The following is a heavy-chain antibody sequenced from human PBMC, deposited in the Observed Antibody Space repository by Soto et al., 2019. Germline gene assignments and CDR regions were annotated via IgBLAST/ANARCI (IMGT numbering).Heavy chain of an antibody. Sequence: GGSLRLSCAASGFTFSSYGMHWVRQAPGKGLEWVAVIWYDGSNKYYADSVKGRFTISRDNSKNTLYLQMNSLRAEDTAVYYCARDGHGDYVPAANEYFQHWGQGTLVTVSS. D-gene: IGHD4-17*01. CDR2: IWYDGSNK. CDR3: ARDGHGDYVPAANEYFQH. V-gene: IGHV3-33*01. J-gene: IGHJ1*01. CDR1: GFTFSSYG.